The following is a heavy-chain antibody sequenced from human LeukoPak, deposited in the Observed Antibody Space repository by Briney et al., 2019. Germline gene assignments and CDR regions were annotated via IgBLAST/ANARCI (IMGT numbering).Heavy chain of an antibody. CDR3: ARDKIGVYSSGSYYFDY. Sequence: KTSETLSLTCTVSGGSISSYYWSWIRQPAGKGLEWVGRIYTSGSTNYNPSLKSRVTMSVDTSKNQFSLKLSSVTAADTAVYYCARDKIGVYSSGSYYFDYWGQGTLVTVSS. CDR1: GGSISSYY. D-gene: IGHD6-19*01. CDR2: IYTSGST. V-gene: IGHV4-4*07. J-gene: IGHJ4*02.